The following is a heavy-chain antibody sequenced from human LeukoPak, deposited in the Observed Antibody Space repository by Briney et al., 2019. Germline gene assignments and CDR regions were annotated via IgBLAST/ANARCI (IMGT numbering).Heavy chain of an antibody. V-gene: IGHV3-30*18. D-gene: IGHD2-15*01. J-gene: IGHJ4*02. CDR3: ANGGYCSGGSCYDSVLVIDY. CDR1: GFTFSSYC. CDR2: ISYYGSNN. Sequence: GRSLRLSCAASGFTFSSYCMHWVRQAPAKGLQWLAVISYYGSNNYYADSVKSRFTISRDNSKNTLYLQMNSLRAEDTAVYYCANGGYCSGGSCYDSVLVIDYWGQGTLVTVSS.